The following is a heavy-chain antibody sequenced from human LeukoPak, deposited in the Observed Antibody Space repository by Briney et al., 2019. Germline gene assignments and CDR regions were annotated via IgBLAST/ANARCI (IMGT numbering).Heavy chain of an antibody. Sequence: GGSLRLSCVASGFTFSSYGMHWVRQAPGKGLEWVATISYDGSNKYYADSVKGRFTISRDNSKNTVYLQMNSLRAEDTAVYYCAKDWCSGGCSSSLWYFDLWGRGALVTVSS. V-gene: IGHV3-30*18. D-gene: IGHD2-21*02. CDR1: GFTFSSYG. CDR2: ISYDGSNK. J-gene: IGHJ2*01. CDR3: AKDWCSGGCSSSLWYFDL.